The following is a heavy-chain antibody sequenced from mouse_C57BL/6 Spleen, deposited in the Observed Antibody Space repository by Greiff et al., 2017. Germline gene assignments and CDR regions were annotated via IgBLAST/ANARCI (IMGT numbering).Heavy chain of an antibody. J-gene: IGHJ3*01. V-gene: IGHV10-3*01. D-gene: IGHD4-1*01. Sequence: EVQRVESGGGLVQPKGSLKLSCAASGFTFNTYAMHWVRQAPGKGLEWVARIRSKSSNYATYYADSVKDRFTISRDDSQSMLYLQMNNLKTEDTAMYYCVRASPNHGEFAYWGEGTLVTVSA. CDR3: VRASPNHGEFAY. CDR1: GFTFNTYA. CDR2: IRSKSSNYAT.